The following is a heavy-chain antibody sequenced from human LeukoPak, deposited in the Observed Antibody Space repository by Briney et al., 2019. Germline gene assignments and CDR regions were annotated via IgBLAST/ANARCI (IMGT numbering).Heavy chain of an antibody. CDR1: GYTFTSYD. J-gene: IGHJ4*02. D-gene: IGHD7-27*01. V-gene: IGHV1-8*01. CDR3: TRGPPNWGYDY. Sequence: GASVKVSCKASGYTFTSYDINWVRQATGQGLEWMGWMSPNSGNTGYAQKFQGRVTMTRNTSMSTAYMELSSLKSEDTAVYYCTRGPPNWGYDYWGQGTLVTVSS. CDR2: MSPNSGNT.